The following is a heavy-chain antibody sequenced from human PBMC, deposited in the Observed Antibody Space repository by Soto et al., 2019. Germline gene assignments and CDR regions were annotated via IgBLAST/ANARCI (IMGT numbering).Heavy chain of an antibody. CDR1: GGTFSSYA. CDR3: ARDRYYYDSSSRYFDL. V-gene: IGHV1-69*06. CDR2: IIPIFGTA. Sequence: ASVKVSCKASGGTFSSYAISWVRQAPGQGLEWMGGIIPIFGTANYAQKFQGRVTITADKSTSTAYMELSSLRSEDTAVYYCARDRYYYDSSSRYFDLWGRGTLGTVS. D-gene: IGHD3-22*01. J-gene: IGHJ2*01.